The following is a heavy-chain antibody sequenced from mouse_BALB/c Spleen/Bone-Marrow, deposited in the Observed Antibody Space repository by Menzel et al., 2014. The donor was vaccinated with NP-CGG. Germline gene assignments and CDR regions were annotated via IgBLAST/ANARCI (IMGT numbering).Heavy chain of an antibody. CDR2: INPNNGDT. CDR1: GYTFTDYY. J-gene: IGHJ3*01. V-gene: IGHV1-26*01. D-gene: IGHD2-3*01. CDR3: ARSTGYYVGTWFAY. Sequence: DVKLVESGPELVKPGASVKMSCKASGYTFTDYYMNWVKQSHGKSLEWIGDINPNNGDTFYNQKFKGKATLTVDKSSSTAYMQLNSLTSEDSAVYYCARSTGYYVGTWFAYWGQGTLVTVSA.